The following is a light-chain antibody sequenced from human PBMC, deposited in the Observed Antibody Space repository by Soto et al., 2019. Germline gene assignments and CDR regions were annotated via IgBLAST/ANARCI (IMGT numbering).Light chain of an antibody. V-gene: IGLV2-14*03. J-gene: IGLJ3*02. CDR2: DVN. CDR1: SSDIGGYNY. CDR3: SSYTSTIRV. Sequence: QSVLTQPASVSGSPGQSITISCTGTSSDIGGYNYVSWYQQHPGEAPKLIIYDVNNRPSGVSDRFSGSKSGNTASLTISGLRTEDEADYYCSSYTSTIRVFGGGTQLTVL.